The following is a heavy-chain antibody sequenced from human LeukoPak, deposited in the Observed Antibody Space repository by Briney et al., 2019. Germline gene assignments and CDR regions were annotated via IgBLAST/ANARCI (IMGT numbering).Heavy chain of an antibody. CDR3: ARSRGTRYFDWLSDRTDAFDI. V-gene: IGHV4-59*01. CDR1: GGSISSYY. J-gene: IGHJ3*02. CDR2: IYYSGST. D-gene: IGHD3-9*01. Sequence: SETLSLTCTVSGGSISSYYWSWIRQPPGKGLEWIGYIYYSGSTNYNPSLKSRVTISVDTSKNQFSLKLSSVTAADTAVYYCARSRGTRYFDWLSDRTDAFDIWGQGTMVTVSS.